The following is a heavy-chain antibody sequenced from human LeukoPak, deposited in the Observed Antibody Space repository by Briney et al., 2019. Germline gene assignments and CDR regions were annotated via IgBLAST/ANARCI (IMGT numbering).Heavy chain of an antibody. V-gene: IGHV4-59*01. CDR1: GGSIKNYY. J-gene: IGHJ6*03. D-gene: IGHD3-10*01. Sequence: PSETLSLTCTVSGGSIKNYYRTWIRQPPGKGLEWIGYIYYSGSTSSNPSLKSRVSISVDTSKNQFSLRLKYVTAADTAVYYCARDVPRGTGYMDVWGKGTTVTVSS. CDR3: ARDVPRGTGYMDV. CDR2: IYYSGST.